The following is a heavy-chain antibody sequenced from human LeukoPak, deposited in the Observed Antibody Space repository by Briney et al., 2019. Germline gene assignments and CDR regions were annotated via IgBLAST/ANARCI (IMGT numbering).Heavy chain of an antibody. Sequence: GGSLRLSCAASGFTFSSYAMSWVRQAPGKGLDWVSIISGNGGSTYYADSVKGRFTISRDNSENTLYLQMNSLRAEDTAVYYCAKSGFDDFWSVDWPIDYWGQGTLVTVSS. V-gene: IGHV3-23*01. CDR1: GFTFSSYA. D-gene: IGHD3-3*01. J-gene: IGHJ4*02. CDR2: ISGNGGST. CDR3: AKSGFDDFWSVDWPIDY.